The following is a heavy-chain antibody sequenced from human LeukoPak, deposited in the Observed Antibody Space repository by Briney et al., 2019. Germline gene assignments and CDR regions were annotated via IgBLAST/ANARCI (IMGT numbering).Heavy chain of an antibody. D-gene: IGHD3-9*01. CDR2: ISSSGSTI. CDR3: ARGGHVQVLRYFDWLEQSYYFDY. CDR1: GFTFSDYY. V-gene: IGHV3-11*01. Sequence: GGSLRLSCAASGFTFSDYYMSWIRQAPGKGLEGVSYISSSGSTIYYADSVKGRFTISRDNAKNSLYLQMNSLRAEDTAVYYCARGGHVQVLRYFDWLEQSYYFDYWGQGTLVTVSS. J-gene: IGHJ4*02.